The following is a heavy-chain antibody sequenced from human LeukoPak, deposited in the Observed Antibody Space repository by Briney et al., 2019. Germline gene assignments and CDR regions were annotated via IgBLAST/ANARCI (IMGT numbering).Heavy chain of an antibody. CDR1: GFTFSDYY. D-gene: IGHD3-22*01. J-gene: IGHJ3*02. CDR3: ARDLERSSYYDSSGYSPSDAFDI. Sequence: GGSLRLSCAASGFTFSDYYMSWIRQAPGKGLEWVSYISSSGSTIYYADSVKGRFTISRDNAKNSLYLQMNSLRAEDTAVYYCARDLERSSYYDSSGYSPSDAFDIWGQGTMVTVSS. CDR2: ISSSGSTI. V-gene: IGHV3-11*04.